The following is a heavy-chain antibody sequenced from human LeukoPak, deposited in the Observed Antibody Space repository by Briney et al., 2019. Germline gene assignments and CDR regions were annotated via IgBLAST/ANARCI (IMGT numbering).Heavy chain of an antibody. CDR1: GFTFSSNA. D-gene: IGHD3-3*01. J-gene: IGHJ4*02. Sequence: GGSLRLSCEVYGFTFSSNAMDWVSQAPGKGLEWVAVISYDGSNKNFADSVKGRFTVSRDNSKHTLYLHMNSLRSDDTAMYYCATGGKFDFWSGYHIDNWGQGTLVTVSS. CDR3: ATGGKFDFWSGYHIDN. V-gene: IGHV3-30*04. CDR2: ISYDGSNK.